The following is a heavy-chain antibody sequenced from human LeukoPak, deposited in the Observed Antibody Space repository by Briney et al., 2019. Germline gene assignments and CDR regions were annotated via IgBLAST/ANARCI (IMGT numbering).Heavy chain of an antibody. D-gene: IGHD3-16*02. CDR2: FDPEDGET. CDR1: GYTLTELS. V-gene: IGHV1-24*01. CDR3: ATVHHDYVWGSYPFDY. J-gene: IGHJ4*02. Sequence: ASVKVSCKVSGYTLTELSMHWVRQAPGKGLEWMGGFDPEDGETIYAQKFQGRVTMTEDTSTHTAYMELSSLRSEDTAVYYCATVHHDYVWGSYPFDYWGQGTLVTVSS.